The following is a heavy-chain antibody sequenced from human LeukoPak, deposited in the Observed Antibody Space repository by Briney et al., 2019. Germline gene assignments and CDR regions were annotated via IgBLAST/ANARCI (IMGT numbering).Heavy chain of an antibody. J-gene: IGHJ6*04. CDR3: ATTFPLTGTGFLDV. V-gene: IGHV4-61*01. CDR1: GGSVSSGSYY. D-gene: IGHD1/OR15-1a*01. CDR2: IYYSGST. Sequence: SETLSLTCTVSGGSVSSGSYYWSWIRQPPGKGLEWIGYIYYSGSTHYNPSLKSRVTISVDTSKNQFSLKLSSVTAADTAVYYCATTFPLTGTGFLDVWGKGTTVTVSS.